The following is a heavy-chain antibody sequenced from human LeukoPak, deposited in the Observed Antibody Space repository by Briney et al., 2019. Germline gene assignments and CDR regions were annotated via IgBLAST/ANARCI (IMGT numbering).Heavy chain of an antibody. CDR2: MNPNSGNT. V-gene: IGHV1-8*01. Sequence: ASVKVSCKASGYTFTSYDINCVRQATGQGLEWMGWMNPNSGNTGYAQEIQGRVTMARNTSISTAYMELSSLRSEDTAIYYCARVNYDSSGYYYDGLDVWGQGTTVTVSS. J-gene: IGHJ6*02. CDR1: GYTFTSYD. D-gene: IGHD3-22*01. CDR3: ARVNYDSSGYYYDGLDV.